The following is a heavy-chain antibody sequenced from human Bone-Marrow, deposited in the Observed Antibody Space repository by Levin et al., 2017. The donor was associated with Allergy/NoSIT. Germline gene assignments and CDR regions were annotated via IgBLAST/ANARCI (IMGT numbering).Heavy chain of an antibody. CDR1: GYTFTSFA. CDR3: ARKGWGRGPTAAVGICGMDV. CDR2: IATNTGNP. Sequence: PGGSLRLSCKASGYTFTSFAMNWVRQAPGQGLEWMGWIATNTGNPTYAPGFTGRFVFSLDTSVSTAYLQISSLKSEDTAVYYCARKGWGRGPTAAVGICGMDVWGQGTTVTVSS. V-gene: IGHV7-4-1*02. D-gene: IGHD6-13*01. J-gene: IGHJ6*02.